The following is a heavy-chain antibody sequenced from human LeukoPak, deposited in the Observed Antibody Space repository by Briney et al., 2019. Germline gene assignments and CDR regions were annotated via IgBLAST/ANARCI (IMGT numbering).Heavy chain of an antibody. Sequence: PGGSLRLSCAASGFTFSSYAMNWVRQAPGKGLEWVSTISGSGDNTYYADSVKGRFTISRDNSRNTLYLQMTSLRAEDTAVYYCARGNSGHCTGATCYALDYWGQGTLVTVSS. V-gene: IGHV3-23*01. CDR2: ISGSGDNT. CDR3: ARGNSGHCTGATCYALDY. CDR1: GFTFSSYA. J-gene: IGHJ4*02. D-gene: IGHD2-2*01.